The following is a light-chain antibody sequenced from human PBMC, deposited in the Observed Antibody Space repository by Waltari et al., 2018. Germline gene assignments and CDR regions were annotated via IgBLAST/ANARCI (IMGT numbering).Light chain of an antibody. Sequence: SRELTQPPSVSVSPGQTASISCSGDDLQYHYAHWYQQKPGRSPVLVIHQNNKRPSGIPDRFSGSKSGKTATLTISGTQAMDEADYYCQAWDSGTVFGGGTKLTVL. CDR2: QNN. J-gene: IGLJ3*02. V-gene: IGLV3-1*01. CDR3: QAWDSGTV. CDR1: DLQYHY.